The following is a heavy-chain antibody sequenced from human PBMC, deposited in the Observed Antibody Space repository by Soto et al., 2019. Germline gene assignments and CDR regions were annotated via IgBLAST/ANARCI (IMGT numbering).Heavy chain of an antibody. D-gene: IGHD3-10*01. CDR2: ISAYNGNT. Sequence: ASVKVSCKASGYIFVNYGIAWVRQAPGQGLEWMGWISAYNGNTNYAQKLQGRVTMTTDTSTSTAYMELRSLRSDDTAVYYCASSAIGRVRGVMPDYWGQGSLVTVSS. CDR3: ASSAIGRVRGVMPDY. CDR1: GYIFVNYG. V-gene: IGHV1-18*01. J-gene: IGHJ4*02.